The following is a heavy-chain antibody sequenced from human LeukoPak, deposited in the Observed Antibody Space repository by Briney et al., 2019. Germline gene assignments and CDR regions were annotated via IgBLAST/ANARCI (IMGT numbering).Heavy chain of an antibody. CDR3: ARPGRTGLLHFSYFDY. CDR1: GGSISSSSYY. J-gene: IGHJ4*02. CDR2: IYYSGST. D-gene: IGHD1-26*01. Sequence: SETLSLTCTVSGGSISSSSYYWGWIRQPPGKGLEWIGSIYYSGSTYYNPSLKSRVTISVDTSKNQFSLKLSSVTAADTAVYYCARPGRTGLLHFSYFDYWGQGTLVTVSS. V-gene: IGHV4-39*01.